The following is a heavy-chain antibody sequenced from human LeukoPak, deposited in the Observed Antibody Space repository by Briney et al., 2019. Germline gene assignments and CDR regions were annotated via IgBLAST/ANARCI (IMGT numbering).Heavy chain of an antibody. CDR1: GGSISSYY. CDR3: ARDNSGCTDY. CDR2: IYYSGST. D-gene: IGHD6-19*01. V-gene: IGHV4-39*07. Sequence: SETLSLTCTVSGGSISSYYWGWIRQPPGKGLEWIGSIYYSGSTYCNPSLKSRVTISVDTSKNQFSLKLSSVTAADTAVYYCARDNSGCTDYWGQGTLVTVSS. J-gene: IGHJ4*02.